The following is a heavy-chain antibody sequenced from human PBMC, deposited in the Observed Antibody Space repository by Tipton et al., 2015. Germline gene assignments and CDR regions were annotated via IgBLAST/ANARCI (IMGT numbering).Heavy chain of an antibody. CDR3: ACQDYDSLTRDYQTVDY. CDR2: ISHSDNT. CDR1: AYSISSDYY. D-gene: IGHD3-9*01. V-gene: IGHV4-38-2*01. Sequence: TLSLTCAVSAYSISSDYYWGWIRQPPGKGLEWIGSISHSDNTYNNLSLKSRATMSRDTTKNQFSLKLTSVTAADTAVYYCACQDYDSLTRDYQTVDYWGQGTLVTVSS. J-gene: IGHJ4*02.